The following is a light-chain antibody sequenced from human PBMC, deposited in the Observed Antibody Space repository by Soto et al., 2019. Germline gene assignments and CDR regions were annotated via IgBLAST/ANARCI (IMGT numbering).Light chain of an antibody. J-gene: IGKJ1*01. Sequence: EIVLTQSPATLSLSPGERATRSCRASQSISLSLAWYQQKPGQAPRLLIYDASERASAVPARFSGSGSGTDFTLTISSLEPEDFAVYYCQERAGWPPWTFGQGTKVDIK. CDR2: DAS. CDR3: QERAGWPPWT. CDR1: QSISLS. V-gene: IGKV3-11*01.